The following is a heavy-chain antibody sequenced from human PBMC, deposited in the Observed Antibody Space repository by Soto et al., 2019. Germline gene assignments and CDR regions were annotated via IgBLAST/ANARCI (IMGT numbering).Heavy chain of an antibody. D-gene: IGHD4-17*01. J-gene: IGHJ6*02. Sequence: QVQLVESGGGVVQPGTSLRLSCAASGFTFSSYGMHWVRQAPGKGPEWVAVIWFDGSNEYYGDSVKGRFTISRDNSKNTLYLQMTSLRAEDTAVYYCARSGAYDDYYAMDVWGQGTTVTVSS. V-gene: IGHV3-33*01. CDR2: IWFDGSNE. CDR3: ARSGAYDDYYAMDV. CDR1: GFTFSSYG.